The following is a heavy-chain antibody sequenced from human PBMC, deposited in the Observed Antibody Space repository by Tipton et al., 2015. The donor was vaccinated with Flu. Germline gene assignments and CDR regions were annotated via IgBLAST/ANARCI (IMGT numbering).Heavy chain of an antibody. J-gene: IGHJ2*01. Sequence: TLSLTCAVYGGSFSGYYWSWIRQPPGKGLEWIGEINHSGSTNYNPSLKSRVTISVDTSNNQFSLKQSSVTAADTAVYYCARGPLLDLWGRGTLVTVSS. CDR1: GGSFSGYY. D-gene: IGHD5/OR15-5a*01. CDR3: ARGPLLDL. V-gene: IGHV4-34*01. CDR2: INHSGST.